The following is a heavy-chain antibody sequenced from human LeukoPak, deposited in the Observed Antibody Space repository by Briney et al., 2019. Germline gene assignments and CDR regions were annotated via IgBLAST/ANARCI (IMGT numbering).Heavy chain of an antibody. CDR2: IQNDASTE. V-gene: IGHV3-33*05. CDR3: ARELPQFVWGGFDY. CDR1: GFIFSHYG. Sequence: PGGSLRLSCAASGFIFSHYGMHWVRQAPGKGLEWVAVIQNDASTENFADSVRGRFTISRDNSKNTVFLQMNSLRVEDTAVYYCARELPQFVWGGFDYGGQGTLVSVSS. J-gene: IGHJ4*02. D-gene: IGHD3-16*01.